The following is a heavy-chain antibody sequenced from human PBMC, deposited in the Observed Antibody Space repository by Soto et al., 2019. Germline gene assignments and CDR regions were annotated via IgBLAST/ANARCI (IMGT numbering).Heavy chain of an antibody. V-gene: IGHV5-10-1*01. D-gene: IGHD3-9*01. CDR2: IDPSDSYT. CDR1: GYSFTSYW. CDR3: ARHGNYDILTGPSYYYYGMDV. J-gene: IGHJ6*02. Sequence: ESLKISCKGSGYSFTSYWISLVLHMPGKGLEWMGRIDPSDSYTNYSPSFQGHVTISADKSISTAYLQWSSLKASDTAMYYCARHGNYDILTGPSYYYYGMDVWGQGTTVTVSS.